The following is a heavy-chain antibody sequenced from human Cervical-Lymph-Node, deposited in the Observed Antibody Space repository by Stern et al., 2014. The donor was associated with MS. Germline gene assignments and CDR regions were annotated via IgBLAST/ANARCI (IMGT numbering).Heavy chain of an antibody. J-gene: IGHJ6*02. Sequence: VQLVESGGGVVQPGRSLRLSWAASGFTFSSYGMHWVRQAPGKGLEGGAVIWYDGGNKYYADSVKGRFTISRDNSKNTLYLQMNSLRAEDTAVYYCARSSSPSPYYYYGMDVWGQGTTVTVSS. V-gene: IGHV3-33*01. CDR1: GFTFSSYG. CDR2: IWYDGGNK. D-gene: IGHD6-13*01. CDR3: ARSSSPSPYYYYGMDV.